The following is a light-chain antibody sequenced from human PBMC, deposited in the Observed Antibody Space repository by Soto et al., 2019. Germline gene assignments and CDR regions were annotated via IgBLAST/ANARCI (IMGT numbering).Light chain of an antibody. J-gene: IGLJ1*01. V-gene: IGLV2-11*01. CDR3: CSYAGSYIQYV. CDR2: DVI. Sequence: QSALTQPRSVSGSPGQSVTLSCTGTSSDVGNYDYVSWYQQHPGMAPKLIIYDVIKRPSGVPDRFSGSKSGNTASLTISGLQAEDEADYYCCSYAGSYIQYVFGTGTKVTAL. CDR1: SSDVGNYDY.